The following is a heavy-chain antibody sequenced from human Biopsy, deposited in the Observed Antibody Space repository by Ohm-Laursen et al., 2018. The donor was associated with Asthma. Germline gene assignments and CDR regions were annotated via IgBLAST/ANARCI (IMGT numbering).Heavy chain of an antibody. V-gene: IGHV4-39*01. D-gene: IGHD7-27*01. J-gene: IGHJ4*02. Sequence: PSQTLSLTCSVSGGSISAFSSFWGWMRQPPGKPLEWIGNVHSSGTVRFTAPSFRNRIITSVDTSTNQFSLQLTSVTATDTATYYCVRSLNWAEGLEWGRGFLVIVSS. CDR3: VRSLNWAEGLE. CDR2: VHSSGTV. CDR1: GGSISAFSSF.